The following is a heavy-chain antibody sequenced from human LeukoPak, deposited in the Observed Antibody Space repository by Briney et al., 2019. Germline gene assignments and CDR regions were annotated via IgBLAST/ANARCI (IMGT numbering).Heavy chain of an antibody. CDR1: GGSISSYY. Sequence: SETLSLTCTVSGGSISSYYWSWIRQPAGKGLEWIGYIYYSGSTNYNPSLKSRVTISVDTSKNQFSLKLSSVTAADTAVYYCASSRGYSYGFDYWGQGTLVTVSS. CDR2: IYYSGST. V-gene: IGHV4-59*01. J-gene: IGHJ4*02. D-gene: IGHD5-18*01. CDR3: ASSRGYSYGFDY.